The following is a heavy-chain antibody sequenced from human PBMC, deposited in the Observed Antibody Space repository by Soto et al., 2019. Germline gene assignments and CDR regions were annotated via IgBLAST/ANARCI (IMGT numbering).Heavy chain of an antibody. Sequence: QLQLQESGPGLVKPSETLSLSCTVSGGSITSSFYWGWIRQPPGKGLEWIGSIYGTGNAYYNPSLNVRVTISADTSTIQFSLNLISVTAADTSVYYCRSSSRYSTDVWGQGATVTVSS. CDR1: GGSITSSFY. CDR3: RSSSRYSTDV. V-gene: IGHV4-39*01. CDR2: IYGTGNA. D-gene: IGHD6-13*01. J-gene: IGHJ6*02.